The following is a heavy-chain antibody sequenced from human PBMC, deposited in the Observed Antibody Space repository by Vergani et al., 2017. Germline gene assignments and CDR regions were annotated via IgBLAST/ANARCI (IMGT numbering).Heavy chain of an antibody. D-gene: IGHD5-18*01. CDR1: GGTFSSYT. J-gene: IGHJ6*02. CDR2: IIPILGIA. Sequence: QVQLVQSGAEVKKPGSSVKVSCKASGGTFSSYTISWVRQAPGQGLEWMGRIIPILGIANYAQKFQGGVTITADKSTSTAYMELSSLRSEDTAVYYCAREEDADKAMVTSDYYGMDVWDRGTTVTVSS. CDR3: AREEDADKAMVTSDYYGMDV. V-gene: IGHV1-69*08.